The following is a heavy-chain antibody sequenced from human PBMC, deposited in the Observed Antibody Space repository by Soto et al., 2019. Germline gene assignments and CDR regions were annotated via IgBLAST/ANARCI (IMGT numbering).Heavy chain of an antibody. CDR3: ARDGVARDLDVDY. CDR1: GFTFSSYW. CDR2: VNSDGSST. J-gene: IGHJ4*02. V-gene: IGHV3-74*01. D-gene: IGHD3-3*01. Sequence: EVQLVESGGDLVQPGGSLRLSCAASGFTFSSYWMHWVRQAPGKGLVWVARVNSDGSSTAYADSVKGRFTISRDNAKNTLYLQMNSLRAEDTAVYYCARDGVARDLDVDYWGQGNVVTVSS.